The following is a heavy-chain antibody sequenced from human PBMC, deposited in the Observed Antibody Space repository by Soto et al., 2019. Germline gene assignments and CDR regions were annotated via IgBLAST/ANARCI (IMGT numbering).Heavy chain of an antibody. CDR2: ISGSGGST. J-gene: IGHJ4*02. CDR1: GFTFSSYA. V-gene: IGHV3-23*01. CDR3: ANTYSSGWYFRLYFDY. D-gene: IGHD6-19*01. Sequence: EVQLLESGGGLVQPGGSLRLSCAASGFTFSSYAMSWVRQAPGKGLEWVSAISGSGGSTYYADSVKGRFTISRDNSKNTLYLQMNSLRAEDTAVYYCANTYSSGWYFRLYFDYWGQGTLVTVSS.